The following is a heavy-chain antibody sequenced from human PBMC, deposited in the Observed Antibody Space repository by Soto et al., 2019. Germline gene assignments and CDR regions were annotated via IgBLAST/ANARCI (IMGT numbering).Heavy chain of an antibody. J-gene: IGHJ4*02. CDR3: ARDYYGSGSYYNPVDY. D-gene: IGHD3-10*01. CDR2: INPSGGST. V-gene: IGHV1-46*01. Sequence: GASVKVSCKASGYTFTSYYMHWVRQAPGQGLERMGIINPSGGSTSYAQKFQGRVTMTRDTSTSTVYMELSSLRSEDTAVYYCARDYYGSGSYYNPVDYWGQGTLVTVSS. CDR1: GYTFTSYY.